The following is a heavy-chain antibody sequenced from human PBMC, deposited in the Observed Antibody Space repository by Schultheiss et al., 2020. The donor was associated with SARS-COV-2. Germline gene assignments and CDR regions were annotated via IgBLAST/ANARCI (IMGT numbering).Heavy chain of an antibody. J-gene: IGHJ6*02. V-gene: IGHV4-30-4*07. CDR2: IYYSGST. D-gene: IGHD3-3*01. CDR3: ARMNGDSSGDDFWSGYYLMDYYYGMDV. CDR1: GGSISSGGYS. Sequence: SQTLSLTCAVSGGSISSGGYSWSWIRQPPGKGLEWIGNIYYSGSTNYNPSLKSRVTISVDTSKNQFSLKLSSVTAADTAVYYCARMNGDSSGDDFWSGYYLMDYYYGMDVWGQGTTVTVSS.